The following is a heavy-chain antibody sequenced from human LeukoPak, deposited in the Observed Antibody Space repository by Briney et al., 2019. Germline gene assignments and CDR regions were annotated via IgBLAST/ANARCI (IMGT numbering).Heavy chain of an antibody. CDR3: ARDPRITMVRGVAVHAFDI. J-gene: IGHJ3*02. Sequence: GASVKVSCKASGYTFTSHYMHWVRQAPGQGLEWMGIINPSGGSTSYAQKFQGRVTMTRDTSTSTVYMELSSLRSEDTAVYYCARDPRITMVRGVAVHAFDIWGQGTMVTVSS. CDR1: GYTFTSHY. CDR2: INPSGGST. V-gene: IGHV1-46*01. D-gene: IGHD3-10*01.